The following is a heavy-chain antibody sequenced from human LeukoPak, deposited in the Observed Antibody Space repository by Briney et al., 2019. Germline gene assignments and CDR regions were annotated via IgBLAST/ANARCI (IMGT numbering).Heavy chain of an antibody. CDR3: ARGRLAASFFDY. CDR1: GGSFSGYY. D-gene: IGHD6-6*01. V-gene: IGHV4-34*01. Sequence: SETLSLTCDVYGGSFSGYYWSWIRQPPGKGLEWVGEINHSGSTNYNPSLKSRVTISVGTSKNQFSLKLSSVTAADTAVYYCARGRLAASFFDYWGQGTLVTVSS. CDR2: INHSGST. J-gene: IGHJ4*02.